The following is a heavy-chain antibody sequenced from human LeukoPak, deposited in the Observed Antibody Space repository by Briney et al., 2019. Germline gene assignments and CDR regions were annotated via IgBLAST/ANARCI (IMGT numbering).Heavy chain of an antibody. J-gene: IGHJ6*02. CDR2: VYGGDTT. CDR3: ARETATTPVGYYGMDV. V-gene: IGHV3-66*01. CDR1: GFTVSSNY. Sequence: GGSLRLSCAASGFTVSSNYMTWVRQAPGKGLEWVSVVYGGDTTYYADSVKGRFTISRDNSKNTLYLQMNSLRAEDTAVYYCARETATTPVGYYGMDVWGQGTTVTVS. D-gene: IGHD1-26*01.